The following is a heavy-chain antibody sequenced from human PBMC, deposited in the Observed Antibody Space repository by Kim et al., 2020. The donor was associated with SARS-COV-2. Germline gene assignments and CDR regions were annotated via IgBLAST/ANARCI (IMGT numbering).Heavy chain of an antibody. J-gene: IGHJ4*02. Sequence: GGSLRLSCAASGFTFSSYAMHWVRQAPGKGLEWVAVISYDGSNKYYADSVKGRFTISRDNSKNTLYLQMNSLRAEDTAVYYCARDSPLTGENYFDYWGQG. D-gene: IGHD7-27*01. CDR3: ARDSPLTGENYFDY. V-gene: IGHV3-30*04. CDR2: ISYDGSNK. CDR1: GFTFSSYA.